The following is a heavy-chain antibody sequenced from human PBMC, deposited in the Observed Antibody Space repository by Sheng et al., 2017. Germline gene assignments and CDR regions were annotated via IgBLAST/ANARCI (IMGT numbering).Heavy chain of an antibody. CDR3: ARDFVRLATITAGGYYFDY. CDR1: GFTLSSHA. Sequence: QVQLVESGGGVVQPGRSLRLSCAASGFTLSSHAMHWVRQAPGKGLEWVAVMSYNGNNKYYADSVKGRFTISRDNSKNTLSLQMNSLRADDTAVYYCARDFVRLATITAGGYYFDYWGQGTLVTVSS. V-gene: IGHV3-30*04. CDR2: MSYNGNNK. D-gene: IGHD5-12*01. J-gene: IGHJ4*02.